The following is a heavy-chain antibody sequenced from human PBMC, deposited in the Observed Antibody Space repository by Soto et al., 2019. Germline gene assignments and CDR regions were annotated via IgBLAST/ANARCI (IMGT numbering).Heavy chain of an antibody. CDR1: GGTFSSYA. Sequence: QVQLVQSGAEVKKPGSSVKVSCKASGGTFSSYAISWVRQAPGQGLEWMGGIIPIFGTANYAQKFQGRVTITADESTSPAYMELSSLSSEDTAVYYCSNSGWYPHSGHADYWGLGTLVTVSS. D-gene: IGHD6-19*01. V-gene: IGHV1-69*01. CDR3: SNSGWYPHSGHADY. J-gene: IGHJ4*02. CDR2: IIPIFGTA.